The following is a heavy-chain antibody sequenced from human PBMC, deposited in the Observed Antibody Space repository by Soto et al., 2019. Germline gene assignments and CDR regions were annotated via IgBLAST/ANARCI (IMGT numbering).Heavy chain of an antibody. Sequence: PGGSLRLSCAASGFTFSSYGLHWVRQAPGKGLEWVAVISYDGSNKYYADSVKGRFTISRDNSKNTLYLQMNSLRAEDTAVYYCAKISRGAARGNYYYYGMDVWGQGTTVTVSS. CDR1: GFTFSSYG. D-gene: IGHD6-6*01. CDR3: AKISRGAARGNYYYYGMDV. V-gene: IGHV3-30*18. J-gene: IGHJ6*02. CDR2: ISYDGSNK.